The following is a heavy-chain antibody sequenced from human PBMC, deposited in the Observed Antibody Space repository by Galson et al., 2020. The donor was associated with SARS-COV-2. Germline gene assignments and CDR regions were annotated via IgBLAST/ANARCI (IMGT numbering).Heavy chain of an antibody. CDR1: GYTFTSYG. CDR3: ARDPAPLYGDNYYYGMDV. V-gene: IGHV1-18*01. CDR2: ISAYNGNT. Sequence: ASVKVSCKASGYTFTSYGISWVRQAPGQGLEWMGWISAYNGNTNYAQKLQGRVTMTTDTSTSTAYMELRSLRSDDTAVYYCARDPAPLYGDNYYYGMDVWGRGTTVTVSS. J-gene: IGHJ6*02. D-gene: IGHD4-17*01.